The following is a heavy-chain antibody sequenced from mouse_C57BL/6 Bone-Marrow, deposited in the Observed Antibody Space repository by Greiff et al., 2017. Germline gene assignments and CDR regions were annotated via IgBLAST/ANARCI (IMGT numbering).Heavy chain of an antibody. D-gene: IGHD1-1*01. V-gene: IGHV3-6*01. Sequence: ESGPGLVKPSQSLSLTCSVTGYSITSGYYWNWIRQFPGNKLEWMGYISYDGSNNYNPSFKNRISITRDTSKNQFFLKLNSVTTEDTATYYCASAITTVVAGFDYWGQGTTLTVSS. CDR3: ASAITTVVAGFDY. J-gene: IGHJ2*01. CDR1: GYSITSGYY. CDR2: ISYDGSN.